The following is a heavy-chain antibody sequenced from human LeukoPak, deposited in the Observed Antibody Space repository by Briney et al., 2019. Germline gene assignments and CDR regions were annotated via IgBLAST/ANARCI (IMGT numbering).Heavy chain of an antibody. CDR2: ISRTGNSI. Sequence: GGSLRLSCAASGFTFSTYSMNWVRLAPGKGLEWISYISRTGNSIYYADSVKGRFTISRDSAKNSLYLQMNSLRAEDTAVYYCARGPYSSNWYVDYWGQGTLVTVAS. CDR3: ARGPYSSNWYVDY. CDR1: GFTFSTYS. V-gene: IGHV3-48*04. J-gene: IGHJ4*02. D-gene: IGHD6-13*01.